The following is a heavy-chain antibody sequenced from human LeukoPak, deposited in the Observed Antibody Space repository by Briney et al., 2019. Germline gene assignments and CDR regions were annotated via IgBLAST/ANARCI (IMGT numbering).Heavy chain of an antibody. CDR2: VSSNGGSI. J-gene: IGHJ6*02. D-gene: IGHD5-24*01. Sequence: GGSLRLSCAASGFTFSSSAMHCVRQAPGQGLEYVSGVSSNGGSIYYAKSVKGRFTISRDNSKKTLYLQMGSLRGEDMAVYYCAKSDGRHPSYGMYGWGQGAKVTVSS. CDR3: AKSDGRHPSYGMYG. CDR1: GFTFSSSA. V-gene: IGHV3-64*01.